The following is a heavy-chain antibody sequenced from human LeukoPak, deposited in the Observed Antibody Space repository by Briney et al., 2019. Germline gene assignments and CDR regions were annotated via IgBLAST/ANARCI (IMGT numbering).Heavy chain of an antibody. CDR3: VCISSTVDY. D-gene: IGHD1-1*01. CDR1: GYTFTSYG. J-gene: IGHJ4*02. Sequence: SVKFAGKASGYTFTSYGISWVRQAPGQGLEWMGRIIPILGRANYAQKSQRRVTITADKSTSTAYMELSSLRSDDTAVYHCVCISSTVDYWGQGPLVTVYS. V-gene: IGHV1-69*04. CDR2: IIPILGRA.